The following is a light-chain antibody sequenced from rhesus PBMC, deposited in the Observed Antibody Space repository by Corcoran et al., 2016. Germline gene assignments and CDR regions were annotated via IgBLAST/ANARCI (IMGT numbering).Light chain of an antibody. CDR2: AAS. CDR1: QGISSY. Sequence: DIQMTQSPSSLSASVGDRVTITRRASQGISSYLAWYQQKPGKAPKLLIYAASTLQSGVPSRFSGSGSGTDFTFTISSLQPENFATYYCQQPNSYPLTFGGGAKVKLK. J-gene: IGKJ4*01. V-gene: IGKV1-25*01. CDR3: QQPNSYPLT.